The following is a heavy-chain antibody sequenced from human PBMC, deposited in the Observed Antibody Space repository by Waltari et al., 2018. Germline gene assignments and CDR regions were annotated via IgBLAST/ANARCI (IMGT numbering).Heavy chain of an antibody. CDR3: ARVDRLYYYGMDV. J-gene: IGHJ6*02. CDR1: GGYISSYY. Sequence: QVQLQESGPGLVKPSETLSLTCTVSGGYISSYYWSWIRQPPGKGLECIWDIDSCVGSYCIPALKSRVTIAVDTSNGRFSLMLSSVTAADTAVYYCARVDRLYYYGMDVWGRGTTVTVAS. V-gene: IGHV4-59*01. CDR2: IDSCVGS.